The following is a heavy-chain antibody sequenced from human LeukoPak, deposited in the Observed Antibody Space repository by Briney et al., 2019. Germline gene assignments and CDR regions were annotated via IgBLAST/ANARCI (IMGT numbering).Heavy chain of an antibody. Sequence: GGSLRLSCAASGFTFSNYRMNWVRQAPGKGLEWVSSISSSSSYIYYADSVKGRFTISRDNAKNSLYLQMNSLRAEDTAVYYCASDRGYEDQFDYWGQGTLVTVSS. CDR2: ISSSSSYI. CDR3: ASDRGYEDQFDY. D-gene: IGHD3-10*01. V-gene: IGHV3-21*01. J-gene: IGHJ4*02. CDR1: GFTFSNYR.